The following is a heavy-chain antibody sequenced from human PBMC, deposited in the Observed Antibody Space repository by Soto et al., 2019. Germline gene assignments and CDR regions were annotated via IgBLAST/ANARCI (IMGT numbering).Heavy chain of an antibody. Sequence: GGSLRLSCAASGFTFSSYGMHWVRQAPGKGLEWVAVISYDGSNKYYADSVKGRFIISRDNSKNTLYLQMNSLRAEDTAVYYCAKDAPGGSGSHYYYYYGMDVWGQGTTVTVSS. CDR2: ISYDGSNK. V-gene: IGHV3-30*18. D-gene: IGHD3-10*01. J-gene: IGHJ6*02. CDR3: AKDAPGGSGSHYYYYYGMDV. CDR1: GFTFSSYG.